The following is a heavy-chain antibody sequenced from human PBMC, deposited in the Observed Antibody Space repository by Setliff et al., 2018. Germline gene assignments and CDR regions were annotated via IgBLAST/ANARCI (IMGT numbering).Heavy chain of an antibody. CDR2: ISSSSSYI. CDR1: GFTFSTYW. Sequence: GGSLRLSCAASGFTFSTYWMSWVRQAPGKGLEWVSSISSSSSYIYYADSVKGRFTISRDNAKNSLYLQMNSLRAEDTALYYCAKASHYYGSGSYDYWGQGTLVTVSS. D-gene: IGHD3-10*01. CDR3: AKASHYYGSGSYDY. J-gene: IGHJ4*02. V-gene: IGHV3-21*04.